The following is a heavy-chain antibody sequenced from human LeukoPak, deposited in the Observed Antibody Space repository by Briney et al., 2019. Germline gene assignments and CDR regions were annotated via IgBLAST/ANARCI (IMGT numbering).Heavy chain of an antibody. CDR1: GYTFTGYY. CDR2: INPNSGGT. J-gene: IGHJ4*02. D-gene: IGHD1-26*01. Sequence: ASVKVSCKASGYTFTGYYMHWVRQAPGLGLEWMGWINPNSGGTNFAQKFRDRVTMTRDTSISIAYMELSRLRSDDTAVYYCARDSGDYSFDYWGQGTLVTVSS. V-gene: IGHV1-2*02. CDR3: ARDSGDYSFDY.